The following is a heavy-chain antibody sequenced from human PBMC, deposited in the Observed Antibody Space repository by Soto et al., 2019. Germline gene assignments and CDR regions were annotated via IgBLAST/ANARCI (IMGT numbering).Heavy chain of an antibody. CDR1: GCTFSSYA. Sequence: QVQLVQSGAEVKKPGSSVKVSCKASGCTFSSYAISWVRQAPGQGLEWMGGIIPIFGTANYAQKFQGRVTITADESTSSAYMERSSLRSEDKAVYYCARVRPDYGSNWLIGSRRDYYVMDVWGQGTTVTVSS. D-gene: IGHD4-17*01. CDR3: ARVRPDYGSNWLIGSRRDYYVMDV. J-gene: IGHJ6*02. V-gene: IGHV1-69*01. CDR2: IIPIFGTA.